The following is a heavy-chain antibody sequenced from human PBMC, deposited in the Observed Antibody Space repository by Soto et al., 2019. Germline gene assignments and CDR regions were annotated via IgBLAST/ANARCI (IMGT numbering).Heavy chain of an antibody. CDR2: INAANGDT. Sequence: SVNFYVNASGYTFTSDVIHWVRQAPGQMLEWMGWINAANGDTKYSPNFQGRVTITRDTSASTAYMELSSLRSQDTAVYYCVRRHVSATGVDWFDPWGQGTLV. J-gene: IGHJ5*02. V-gene: IGHV1-3*01. CDR3: VRRHVSATGVDWFDP. D-gene: IGHD6-13*01. CDR1: GYTFTSDV.